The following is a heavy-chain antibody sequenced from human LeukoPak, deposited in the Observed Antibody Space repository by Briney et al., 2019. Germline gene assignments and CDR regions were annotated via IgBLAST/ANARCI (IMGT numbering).Heavy chain of an antibody. D-gene: IGHD2-2*01. V-gene: IGHV4-4*02. Sequence: SGTLSLTCAVSGGSIGRTDWWSWVRQTPGKGLEWVGEISHSGSTHYSPALKSRATIFVDWSKNQFSLKLSSVTAADTAVYYCATSRAELWGRGTLVTVSS. CDR3: ATSRAEL. CDR1: GGSIGRTDW. J-gene: IGHJ2*01. CDR2: ISHSGST.